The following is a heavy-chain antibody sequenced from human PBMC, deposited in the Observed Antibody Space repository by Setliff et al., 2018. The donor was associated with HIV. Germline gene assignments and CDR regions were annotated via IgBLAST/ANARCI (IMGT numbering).Heavy chain of an antibody. V-gene: IGHV3-11*03. CDR1: GFAFEKYY. Sequence: GGSLRLSCLASGFAFEKYYMSWIRQTPEKTLEWISFISSTGSYITYADSVKGRFTVSRDNAENSLFLQMDGLRAEDTAIYYCARLGHCYGGGCNFDTFDVWGQGTMVTVSS. D-gene: IGHD2-15*01. J-gene: IGHJ3*01. CDR2: ISSTGSYI. CDR3: ARLGHCYGGGCNFDTFDV.